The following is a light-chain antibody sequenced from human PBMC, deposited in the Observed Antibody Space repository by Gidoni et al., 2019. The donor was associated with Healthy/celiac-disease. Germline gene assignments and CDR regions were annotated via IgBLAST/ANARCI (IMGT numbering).Light chain of an antibody. CDR3: QTWGTGIVV. J-gene: IGLJ2*01. V-gene: IGLV4-69*01. Sequence: SPSASASLGASVKLTCTRSSGHSSYAIAWHQQQPEKGPRYLMKLNIDGSHSKGDGIPDRFSGSSSGAERYLTISSLQSEDEADYYCQTWGTGIVVFGGGTKLTVL. CDR1: SGHSSYA. CDR2: LNIDGSH.